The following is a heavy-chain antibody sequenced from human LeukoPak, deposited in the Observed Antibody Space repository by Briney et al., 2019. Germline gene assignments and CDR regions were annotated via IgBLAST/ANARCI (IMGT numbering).Heavy chain of an antibody. J-gene: IGHJ4*02. V-gene: IGHV3-21*01. CDR1: GFTFSSYS. CDR2: ISSSSSYI. CDR3: ASRADPYYYDSSGYYHDY. Sequence: PGGSLRLSCAASGFTFSSYSMNWVRQAPGKGLEWVSSISSSSSYIYYADSVKGRFTISRDNAKNSLYPQMNSLRAEDTAVYYCASRADPYYYDSSGYYHDYWGQGTLVTVSS. D-gene: IGHD3-22*01.